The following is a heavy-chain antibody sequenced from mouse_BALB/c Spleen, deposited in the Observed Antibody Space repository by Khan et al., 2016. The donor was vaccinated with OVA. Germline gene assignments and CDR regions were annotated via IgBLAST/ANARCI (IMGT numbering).Heavy chain of an antibody. CDR1: GYSITSDYA. CDR2: ISYSGNT. D-gene: IGHD1-1*01. Sequence: EVQLQESGPGLVKPSQSLSLTCTVTGYSITSDYAWNWIRQFPGNKLEWMGHISYSGNTKYNPSLKNRISITRDTSKNQFFLQLNSVTTEDTATYYCARIYGGDFDYWGQGTTLTVSS. V-gene: IGHV3-2*02. J-gene: IGHJ2*01. CDR3: ARIYGGDFDY.